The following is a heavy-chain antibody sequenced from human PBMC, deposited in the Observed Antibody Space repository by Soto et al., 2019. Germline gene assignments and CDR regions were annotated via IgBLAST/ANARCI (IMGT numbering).Heavy chain of an antibody. V-gene: IGHV4-39*01. J-gene: IGHJ5*01. Sequence: SETLSLTCTVSGVSIHNSHSFWAWIRQPPGKGLQFIASVYHNGGAHYNSSLKSRVTISVDTANNQVPLRMRSLTAADTAFYYCGRVVEGATRHTDPDSWGQGILVTSPQ. CDR1: GVSIHNSHSF. CDR3: GRVVEGATRHTDPDS. CDR2: VYHNGGA. D-gene: IGHD2-21*01.